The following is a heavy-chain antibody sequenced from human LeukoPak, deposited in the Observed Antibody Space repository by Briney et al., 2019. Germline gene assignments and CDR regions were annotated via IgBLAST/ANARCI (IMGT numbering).Heavy chain of an antibody. CDR1: GFTFSSYG. Sequence: PGGSLRLSCAASGFTFSSYGMHWVRQAPGKGLEWVAVISYDGSNKYHADSVKGRFTISRDNSKNTLYLQMNSLRAEDTAVYYCAKDSTPVNSNWFDPWGQGTLVTVSS. J-gene: IGHJ5*02. CDR2: ISYDGSNK. CDR3: AKDSTPVNSNWFDP. V-gene: IGHV3-30*18. D-gene: IGHD2-15*01.